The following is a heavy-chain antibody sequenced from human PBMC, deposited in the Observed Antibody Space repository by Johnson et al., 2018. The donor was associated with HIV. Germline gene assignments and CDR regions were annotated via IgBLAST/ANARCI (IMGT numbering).Heavy chain of an antibody. Sequence: QMQLVESGGGVVQPGRSLRLSCAASGFTFSSYGMHWVRQAPGKGLEWVAVISYDGSNKYYADSVKGRFTISRDDSRNTLYLQMNSLRAEDTAVYYCARDLNWGWGAFDIWGQGTMVIVSS. CDR1: GFTFSSYG. CDR3: ARDLNWGWGAFDI. D-gene: IGHD3-16*01. J-gene: IGHJ3*02. CDR2: ISYDGSNK. V-gene: IGHV3-30*03.